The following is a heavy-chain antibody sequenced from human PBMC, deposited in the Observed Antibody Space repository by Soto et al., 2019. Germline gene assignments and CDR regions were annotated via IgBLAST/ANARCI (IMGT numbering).Heavy chain of an antibody. CDR1: GYSISSAHY. J-gene: IGHJ5*02. V-gene: IGHV4-38-2*01. Sequence: PSETLSLTCAVSGYSISSAHYWGWIRQPPGKGLEWIASINHSGSRNYNPSLKSRVTMSVDTSKNQFSLKLRSVTAADTAVYFCARQGDYYDYLGNSWFDTWGQGTLATVSS. CDR3: ARQGDYYDYLGNSWFDT. D-gene: IGHD3-16*01. CDR2: INHSGSR.